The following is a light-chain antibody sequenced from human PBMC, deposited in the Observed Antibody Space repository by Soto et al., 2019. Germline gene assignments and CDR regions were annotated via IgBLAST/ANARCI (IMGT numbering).Light chain of an antibody. CDR2: EVS. Sequence: QSVLTQPAPVSGSPGQSITISCTGTSSDVGGYIYVSWYQHHPGKAPKLMIYEVSNRPSGVSNRFSGSKSGNTASLTISGLQAEDEADYYCSSYSSSSTLYVFGTGTKVTVL. V-gene: IGLV2-14*01. J-gene: IGLJ1*01. CDR1: SSDVGGYIY. CDR3: SSYSSSSTLYV.